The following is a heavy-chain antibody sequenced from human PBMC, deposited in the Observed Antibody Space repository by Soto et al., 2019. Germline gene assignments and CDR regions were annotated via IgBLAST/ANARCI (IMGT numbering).Heavy chain of an antibody. Sequence: EVQLSESGGGLVQPGGSLRLSCAASGFTFSRYGISWVRQAPGKGLEWVSAITGSGDSTYYADSVKGRFTISRDSSNNTVYLQMNSLRADDTAVYYCVKLRLELLYLDSWGLGALVIVSS. CDR2: ITGSGDST. CDR3: VKLRLELLYLDS. D-gene: IGHD1-7*01. J-gene: IGHJ4*02. V-gene: IGHV3-23*01. CDR1: GFTFSRYG.